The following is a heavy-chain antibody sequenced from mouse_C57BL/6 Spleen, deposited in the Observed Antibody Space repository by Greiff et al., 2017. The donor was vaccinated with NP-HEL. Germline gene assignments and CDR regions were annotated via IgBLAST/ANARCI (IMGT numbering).Heavy chain of an antibody. D-gene: IGHD2-4*01. CDR3: VYDYDGYAMDY. CDR1: GFTFSDYG. Sequence: EVKLVESGGGLVKPGGSLKLSCAASGFTFSDYGMHWVRQAPEKGLEWVAYISSGSSTIYYADTVKGRFTISRDNAKNTLFLQMTSLRSEDTAMYYCVYDYDGYAMDYWGQGTSVTGSS. J-gene: IGHJ4*01. V-gene: IGHV5-17*01. CDR2: ISSGSSTI.